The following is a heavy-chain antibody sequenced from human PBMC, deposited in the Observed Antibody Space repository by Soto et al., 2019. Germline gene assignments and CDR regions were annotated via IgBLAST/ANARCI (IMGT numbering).Heavy chain of an antibody. CDR1: GYSFTSYW. V-gene: IGHV5-10-1*01. J-gene: IGHJ6*02. CDR2: IDPSDSYT. Sequence: GESLKISCKGSGYSFTSYWISWVRQMPWKGLEWMGRIDPSDSYTNYSPSFQGHVTISADKSISTAYLQWSSLKASDTAMYYCASHLTLYYYGMDVWGQGTTVTVSS. CDR3: ASHLTLYYYGMDV.